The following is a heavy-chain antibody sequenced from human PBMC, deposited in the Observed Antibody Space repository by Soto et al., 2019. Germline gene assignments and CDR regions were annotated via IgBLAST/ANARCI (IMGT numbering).Heavy chain of an antibody. D-gene: IGHD3-10*01. Sequence: PGESLKISCQAFEYSFSIFWISWVRQLPGKGLEWMGRIDPSNSYVAYSPSFQGQVTISVDRSARTAFLHWSSLKASDSATYYCARHQAGSGNANFDFWGQGSQVTVS. CDR3: ARHQAGSGNANFDF. CDR1: EYSFSIFW. CDR2: IDPSNSYV. V-gene: IGHV5-10-1*04. J-gene: IGHJ4*02.